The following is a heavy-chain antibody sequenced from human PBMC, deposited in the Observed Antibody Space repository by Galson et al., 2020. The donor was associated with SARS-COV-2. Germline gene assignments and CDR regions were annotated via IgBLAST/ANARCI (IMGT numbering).Heavy chain of an antibody. D-gene: IGHD6-19*01. CDR1: GYIFSDYY. Sequence: ASVKVSCKASGYIFSDYYLFWVRQAPGQGLEWVGWINPTTGGTNYAQKFQGRVSMTTDTSISTAYMELTRLKWDDTAIYYCAREHKVQWLDGAFDFWGQGTLVTVSS. CDR3: AREHKVQWLDGAFDF. V-gene: IGHV1-2*02. CDR2: INPTTGGT. J-gene: IGHJ4*02.